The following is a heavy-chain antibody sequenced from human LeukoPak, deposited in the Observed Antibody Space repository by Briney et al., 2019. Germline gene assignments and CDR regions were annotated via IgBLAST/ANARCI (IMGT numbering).Heavy chain of an antibody. Sequence: SETLSLTCTVSGGSISSYYWSWIRQPPGKGLEWLGYIYYSGSTNYNPSLKSRVTISVDTSKNQFSLQLSSVTAADTAVYYCARATYYDTLKRAFDIWGQGTMVTVSS. CDR3: ARATYYDTLKRAFDI. CDR1: GGSISSYY. D-gene: IGHD3-9*01. V-gene: IGHV4-59*01. CDR2: IYYSGST. J-gene: IGHJ3*02.